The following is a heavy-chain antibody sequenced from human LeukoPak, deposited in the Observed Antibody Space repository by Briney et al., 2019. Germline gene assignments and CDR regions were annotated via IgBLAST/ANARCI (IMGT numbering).Heavy chain of an antibody. J-gene: IGHJ6*03. D-gene: IGHD3-10*01. CDR1: GFTFSAYS. CDR2: ITSGDFV. CDR3: ARAGFNMVRGVIIPSNSYYYYMDI. Sequence: PGGSLRLCCAVSGFTFSAYSMNWVRQAPGKELEWVSSITSGDFVYFADSLNSRFTISRDNAKSSLYLQINSLRAEDTAVYYCARAGFNMVRGVIIPSNSYYYYMDISGKGTTVTVSS. V-gene: IGHV3-69-1*01.